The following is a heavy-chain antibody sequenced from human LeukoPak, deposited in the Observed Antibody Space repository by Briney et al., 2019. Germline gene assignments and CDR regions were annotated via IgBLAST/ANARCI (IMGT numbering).Heavy chain of an antibody. J-gene: IGHJ4*02. CDR2: IKQDGSEK. CDR3: ARGSYYGSGSYYKVSDYFDY. V-gene: IGHV3-7*01. D-gene: IGHD3-10*01. Sequence: PGGSLRLSCAASGFTFSSYWMSWVRQAPGKGLELVANIKQDGSEKYYVDSVKGRFTTSRDNAKNSLYLQMNSLRAEDTAVYYCARGSYYGSGSYYKVSDYFDYWGQGTLVTVSS. CDR1: GFTFSSYW.